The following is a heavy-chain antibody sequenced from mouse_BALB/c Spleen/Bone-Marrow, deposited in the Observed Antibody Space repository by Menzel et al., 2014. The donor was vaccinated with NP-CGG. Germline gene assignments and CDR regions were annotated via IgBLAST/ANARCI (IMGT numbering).Heavy chain of an antibody. CDR1: GYTFTSYW. CDR3: ARYYRYDGFAY. V-gene: IGHV1-7*01. CDR2: INPSTSYT. Sequence: LQESGAELAKPGASVKMSCKASGYTFTSYWMHWVKQRPGQGLEWIGYINPSTSYTEYNQKFKDKATLTADKSSSTAYMQLSSLTSEDSAVYYCARYYRYDGFAYWGQGTLVTVSA. D-gene: IGHD2-14*01. J-gene: IGHJ3*01.